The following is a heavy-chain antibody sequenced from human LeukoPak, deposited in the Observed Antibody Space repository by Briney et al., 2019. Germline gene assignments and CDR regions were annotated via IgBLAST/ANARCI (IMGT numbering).Heavy chain of an antibody. CDR2: ISSSGSTI. CDR1: GFTFSDYY. CDR3: ARDSPGDYYYYYGMDV. J-gene: IGHJ6*02. Sequence: GRSLRLSCAASGFTFSDYYMSWIRQAPGKGLEWVSYISSSGSTIYYADSVKGRFTISRDNAKNSLYLQMNSLRAEDTAVYYCARDSPGDYYYYYGMDVWGQGTTVTVSS. D-gene: IGHD1-26*01. V-gene: IGHV3-11*01.